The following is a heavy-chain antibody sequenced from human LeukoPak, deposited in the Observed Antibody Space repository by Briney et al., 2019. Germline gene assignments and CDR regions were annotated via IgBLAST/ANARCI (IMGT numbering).Heavy chain of an antibody. CDR1: GFTFSSYS. V-gene: IGHV3-23*01. CDR2: ISGSGGST. CDR3: AKGGHCSGGSCYAGYLFDY. J-gene: IGHJ4*02. Sequence: PGGSLRLSCAASGFTFSSYSMSWVRQAPGKGLEWVSAISGSGGSTYYADSVKGRFTISRDNSKNTLYLQMNSLRAEDTAVYYCAKGGHCSGGSCYAGYLFDYWGQGTLVTVSS. D-gene: IGHD2-15*01.